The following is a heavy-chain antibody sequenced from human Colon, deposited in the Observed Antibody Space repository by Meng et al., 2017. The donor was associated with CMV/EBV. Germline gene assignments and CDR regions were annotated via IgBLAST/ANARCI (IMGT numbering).Heavy chain of an antibody. CDR3: ARDREYSSSN. CDR2: IYYGVST. J-gene: IGHJ4*02. CDR1: GVSISTSGHY. D-gene: IGHD6-6*01. Sequence: SETLSLTCVVSGVSISTSGHYWGWIRQPPGKGLEWIGTIYYGVSTNYNPSLKSRVTISVDTSKNQFSLKLSSVTAADTAVYYCARDREYSSSNWGQGTLVTVSS. V-gene: IGHV4-39*07.